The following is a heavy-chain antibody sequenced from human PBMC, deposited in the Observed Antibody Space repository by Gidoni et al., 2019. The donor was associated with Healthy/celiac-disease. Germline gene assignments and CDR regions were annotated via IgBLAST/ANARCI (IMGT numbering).Heavy chain of an antibody. V-gene: IGHV3-9*01. Sequence: EVQLVESGGGLVQPGRSLRLPCAASGFTLADYAMHWVGQPPGKRLEWVSGISWNRCIICYADSVKGRFTISRDNSKNSLYLQMISLRAEDTALYYCAKDISPSWLQGTPFDYWGQGTLVTVSS. CDR1: GFTLADYA. CDR3: AKDISPSWLQGTPFDY. J-gene: IGHJ4*02. CDR2: ISWNRCII. D-gene: IGHD5-12*01.